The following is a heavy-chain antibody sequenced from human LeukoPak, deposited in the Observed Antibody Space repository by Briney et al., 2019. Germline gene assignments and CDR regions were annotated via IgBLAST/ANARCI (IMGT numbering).Heavy chain of an antibody. J-gene: IGHJ6*03. CDR1: GGSISSYY. V-gene: IGHV4-59*01. D-gene: IGHD3-3*01. CDR2: IYYSGST. Sequence: SETLSLTCTVSGGSISSYYWSWIRQPPGKGLEWIGYIYYSGSTNYNPSLKSRVTILVDTSKNQFSLKLSSVTAADTAVYYCARGPYDFWSGYYGYMDVWGKGTTVTVSS. CDR3: ARGPYDFWSGYYGYMDV.